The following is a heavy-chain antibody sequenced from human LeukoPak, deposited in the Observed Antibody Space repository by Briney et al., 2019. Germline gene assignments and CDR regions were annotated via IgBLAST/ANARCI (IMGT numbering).Heavy chain of an antibody. CDR2: ISSNGGGT. D-gene: IGHD3-16*01. Sequence: GGSLRLSCSASGFTFSSYAMHWVRQAPGKGLEYVSAISSNGGGTYYADSVKGRSSISRDNSKDTLYLQMRSLRPEDTAVYYCVRTLGAFDYWGQGTLVTVSS. V-gene: IGHV3-64D*06. J-gene: IGHJ4*02. CDR3: VRTLGAFDY. CDR1: GFTFSSYA.